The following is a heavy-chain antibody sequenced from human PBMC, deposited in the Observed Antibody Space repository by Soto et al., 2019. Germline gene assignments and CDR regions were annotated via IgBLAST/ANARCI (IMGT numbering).Heavy chain of an antibody. V-gene: IGHV3-20*04. CDR3: AGSKYSSSSLTWFDP. J-gene: IGHJ5*02. Sequence: PGGSLRLSCAASGFTFDDCGMSWVRQAPGKGLEWVSGINWNGGSTGYADSVKGRFTISRDNAKNSLYLQMNSLRAEDTALYYCAGSKYSSSSLTWFDPWGQGTLVTVSS. D-gene: IGHD6-6*01. CDR2: INWNGGST. CDR1: GFTFDDCG.